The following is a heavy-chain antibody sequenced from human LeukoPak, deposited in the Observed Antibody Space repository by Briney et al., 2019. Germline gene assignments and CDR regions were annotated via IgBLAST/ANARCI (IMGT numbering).Heavy chain of an antibody. CDR2: IYYSGST. Sequence: PSETLSLTCTVPGGSISSYYWSWIRQPPGKELEWIGYIYYSGSTNYNPSLKSRVTISVDTSKNQFSLKLSSVTAADTAVYYCARSPRGKPVDYWGQGTLVTVSS. CDR3: ARSPRGKPVDY. D-gene: IGHD3-10*01. V-gene: IGHV4-59*08. J-gene: IGHJ4*02. CDR1: GGSISSYY.